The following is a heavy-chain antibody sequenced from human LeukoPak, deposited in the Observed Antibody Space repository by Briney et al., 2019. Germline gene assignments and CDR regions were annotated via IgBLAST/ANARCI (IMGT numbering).Heavy chain of an antibody. V-gene: IGHV1-3*01. CDR3: VTGSSERDYYESGTYYLGDS. CDR2: INAGNGNT. D-gene: IGHD3-10*01. Sequence: ASVKVSCKASGYTFTSYAMHWGRQAPGQRLEWMGWINAGNGNTKYSQKFQGRVTIARDTSASTAYMELRSLTSEDTAVYYCVTGSSERDYYESGTYYLGDSWGQGTVVTVSS. J-gene: IGHJ4*02. CDR1: GYTFTSYA.